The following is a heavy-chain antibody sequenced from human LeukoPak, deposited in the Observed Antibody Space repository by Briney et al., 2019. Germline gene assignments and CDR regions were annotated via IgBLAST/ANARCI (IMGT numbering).Heavy chain of an antibody. V-gene: IGHV3-30*02. CDR3: AKDLRGITFGGVRAFSEFFDY. CDR1: GYTFTGYY. Sequence: SCKASGYTFTGYYMHWVRQAPGKGLEWVAFIRYDGSNKYYADSVKGRFTISRDNFKNTLYLQMNSLRAEDTAVYYCAKDLRGITFGGVRAFSEFFDYWG. J-gene: IGHJ4*01. CDR2: IRYDGSNK. D-gene: IGHD3-16*01.